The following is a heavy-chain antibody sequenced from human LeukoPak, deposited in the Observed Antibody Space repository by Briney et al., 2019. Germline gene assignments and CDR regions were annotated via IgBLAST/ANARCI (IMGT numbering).Heavy chain of an antibody. J-gene: IGHJ5*02. D-gene: IGHD2-2*03. CDR3: SRDQAGYCSGASCP. CDR1: GFTLSSHW. CDR2: IKQDGSET. V-gene: IGHV3-7*01. Sequence: GGSLRLSCAASGFTLSSHWMGWVRQAPGKGLEWVANIKQDGSETYYVDSVKGRFTISRDNAKNSLYLQMNSLGVDDTAVYYCSRDQAGYCSGASCPWGQGTRVTVSS.